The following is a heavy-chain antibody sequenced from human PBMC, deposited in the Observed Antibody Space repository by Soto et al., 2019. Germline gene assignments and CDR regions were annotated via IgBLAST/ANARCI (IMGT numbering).Heavy chain of an antibody. V-gene: IGHV3-11*05. J-gene: IGHJ6*02. CDR1: GFTFSDYY. D-gene: IGHD3-10*01. CDR3: ARGTNYGSGTYAVDV. CDR2: ISTDSIYT. Sequence: QVQLVESGGGLVKPGGSLRLSCAASGFTFSDYYMSWIRQAPGKGLEWVSYISTDSIYTSYAESVKGRFTISRDDGKSSLYLQMNSLRAEDTAVYYCARGTNYGSGTYAVDVWGQGTTVTVSS.